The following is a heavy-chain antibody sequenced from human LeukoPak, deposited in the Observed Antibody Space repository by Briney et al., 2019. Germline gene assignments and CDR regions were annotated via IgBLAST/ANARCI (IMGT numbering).Heavy chain of an antibody. CDR1: RVTPCSYV. D-gene: IGHD2-15*01. Sequence: SPRLFSAASRVTPCSYVVHTVPEAPGKRVERGTVLSYERSIKNYADSVKCRFTISKDNSKNSLYLQMNSLRAEDTAVYYGARSPGYCSGGSCYSTKRDAFDIWGQGTMVTVSS. V-gene: IGHV3-30*04. CDR2: LSYERSIK. CDR3: ARSPGYCSGGSCYSTKRDAFDI. J-gene: IGHJ3*02.